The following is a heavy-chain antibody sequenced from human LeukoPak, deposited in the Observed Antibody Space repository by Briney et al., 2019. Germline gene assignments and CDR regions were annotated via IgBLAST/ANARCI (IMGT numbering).Heavy chain of an antibody. CDR1: GFSFSGYA. D-gene: IGHD6-13*01. CDR3: VKGSRGYTNYFFDY. Sequence: GGSLRLSCASSGFSFSGYAMNWVRQAPGKGLELVSSISGSGASTFYADSVKGRFITSKDTPSNTVYLQMNSLRAEDTAVYYCVKGSRGYTNYFFDYWGQGTLVTVSS. CDR2: ISGSGAST. V-gene: IGHV3-23*01. J-gene: IGHJ4*02.